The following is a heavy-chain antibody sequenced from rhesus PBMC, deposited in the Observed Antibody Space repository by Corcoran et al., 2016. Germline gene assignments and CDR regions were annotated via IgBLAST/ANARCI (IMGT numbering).Heavy chain of an antibody. CDR3: ARSFGSGAPTPLDY. Sequence: QLQLQESGPGLVKPSETLSVTCAVSGGSISSSYWSWIRQAPGQGLEWIGYIYGSVSSTNYNPSLKSRGTLSVDTSKNQLSLKLSSVTAADTAVYYCARSFGSGAPTPLDYWGQGVLVTVSS. CDR2: IYGSVSST. D-gene: IGHD2-21*01. J-gene: IGHJ4*01. V-gene: IGHV4-169*01. CDR1: GGSISSSY.